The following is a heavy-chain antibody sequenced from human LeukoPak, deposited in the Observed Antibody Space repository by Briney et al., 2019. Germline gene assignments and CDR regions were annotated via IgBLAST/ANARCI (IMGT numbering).Heavy chain of an antibody. CDR1: GFTFSSYG. J-gene: IGHJ4*02. D-gene: IGHD3-3*01. Sequence: GGSLRLSCAASGFTFSSYGMHWVRQAPGKGLEWVAVISYDGSNEYYADSVKGRFTISRDNSKNTLYLQMNSLRAEDTAVYYCAKIASPYDFWSGYYHYFDYWGQGTLVTVSS. CDR3: AKIASPYDFWSGYYHYFDY. CDR2: ISYDGSNE. V-gene: IGHV3-30*18.